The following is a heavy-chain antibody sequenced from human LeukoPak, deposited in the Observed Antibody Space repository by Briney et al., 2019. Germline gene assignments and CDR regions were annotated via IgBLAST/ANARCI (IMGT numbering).Heavy chain of an antibody. V-gene: IGHV4-59*01. CDR2: MHYSGGP. J-gene: IGHJ4*02. CDR3: AREGPLGTTTVFDS. D-gene: IGHD4-17*01. Sequence: SETLSLTCSVSGASISSYPWSWLRQSPGRGLEWIGYMHYSGGPTYYPSLKSRVSISVDTSKSQFSLRLTSVTEADTALYFCAREGPLGTTTVFDSWGLGILVSVSS. CDR1: GASISSYP.